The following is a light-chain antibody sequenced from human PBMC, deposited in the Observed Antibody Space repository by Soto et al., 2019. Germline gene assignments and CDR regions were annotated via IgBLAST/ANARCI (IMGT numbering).Light chain of an antibody. CDR3: SSYTSSGPV. CDR2: EVS. J-gene: IGLJ3*02. Sequence: QSVLTQPASVSGSPGQSITISCTGTSSDVGGYNYVSWYQQHPGKAPKLMIYEVSNRPSGVSNRFSGSKSGNTAFLTISGLQAEDEADYYCSSYTSSGPVFGGGTKLTV. CDR1: SSDVGGYNY. V-gene: IGLV2-14*01.